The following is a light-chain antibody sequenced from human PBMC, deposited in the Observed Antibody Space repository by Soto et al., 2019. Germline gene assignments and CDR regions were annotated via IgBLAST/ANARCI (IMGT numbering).Light chain of an antibody. CDR2: EVS. V-gene: IGLV2-14*01. CDR3: CSYTGSNTDV. CDR1: SSDVGGYNH. Sequence: QSALTQPASVSGSPGQLITISCTGTSSDVGGYNHVSWYQQHPGKAPKLMIYEVSNRPSGISNRFSGSKSGNTASLTISGLQAEDEADYYCCSYTGSNTDVFGTGTKVTVL. J-gene: IGLJ1*01.